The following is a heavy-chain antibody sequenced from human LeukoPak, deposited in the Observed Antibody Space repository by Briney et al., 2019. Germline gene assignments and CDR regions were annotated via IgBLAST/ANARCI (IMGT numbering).Heavy chain of an antibody. CDR1: GYTFTSYG. V-gene: IGHV1-18*01. CDR2: ISAYNGNT. Sequence: ASVTVSCKASGYTFTSYGSSWVRQATGQGLEWMGWISAYNGNTNYAQKLQGRVTMTTDTSTSTDYMELRSLRSDDTAVYYCAREAYYDILTGPGAFDYWGQGTLVTVSS. CDR3: AREAYYDILTGPGAFDY. J-gene: IGHJ4*02. D-gene: IGHD3-9*01.